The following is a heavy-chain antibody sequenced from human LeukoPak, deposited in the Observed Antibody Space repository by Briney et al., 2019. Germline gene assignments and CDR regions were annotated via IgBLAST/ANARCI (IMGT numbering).Heavy chain of an antibody. CDR1: GFTFSSYA. CDR3: AKDALWSIHPYYFDY. Sequence: AGGSLRLSCAASGFTFSSYAMSWVRQAPGKGLEWVSAISGSGGSTYYADSVKGRFTISRDNSKNTLYLQMNSLRAEDTAVYYCAKDALWSIHPYYFDYWGQGTLVTVSS. V-gene: IGHV3-23*01. J-gene: IGHJ4*02. CDR2: ISGSGGST. D-gene: IGHD2-21*01.